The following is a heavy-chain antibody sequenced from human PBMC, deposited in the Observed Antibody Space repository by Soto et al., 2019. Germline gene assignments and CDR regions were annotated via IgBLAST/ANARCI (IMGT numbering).Heavy chain of an antibody. Sequence: SETLSVPCTVSGGSMGDYYCTCIRQPPGKGLEWIGYIYSSGNTNYDPSLKSRVTISLDTSKNQFSLKLSSVTAADTAVYFCARRHVLVIGAARGDAFDIWGQGAMVTVSS. CDR1: GGSMGDYY. CDR3: ARRHVLVIGAARGDAFDI. V-gene: IGHV4-59*08. J-gene: IGHJ3*02. CDR2: IYSSGNT. D-gene: IGHD2-21*01.